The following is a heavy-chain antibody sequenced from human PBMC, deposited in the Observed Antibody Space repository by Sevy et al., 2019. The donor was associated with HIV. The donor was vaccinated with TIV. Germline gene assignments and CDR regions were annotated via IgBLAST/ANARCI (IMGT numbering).Heavy chain of an antibody. Sequence: ASVKVSCKASGGTFSSYAISWERQAPGRGLEWMGGIIPIFDTANYAQKFQGRVTITADESTSTAYMELSSLRSEDTAVYYCARTYYDFWSGYYNYYYYGMDVWGQGTTVTVSS. CDR3: ARTYYDFWSGYYNYYYYGMDV. CDR1: GGTFSSYA. V-gene: IGHV1-69*13. CDR2: IIPIFDTA. D-gene: IGHD3-3*01. J-gene: IGHJ6*02.